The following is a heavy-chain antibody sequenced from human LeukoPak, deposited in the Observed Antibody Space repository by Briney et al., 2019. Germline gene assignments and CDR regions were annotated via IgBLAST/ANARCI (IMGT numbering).Heavy chain of an antibody. D-gene: IGHD6-13*01. CDR3: AKVLAASGTDY. CDR1: GFTFSSYG. Sequence: GGSLTLACAASGFTFSSYGMSWVRKAPGKGLEWVSGISGSGSSTYYADSVKGRFTISRDNSKNTLYLQMNSLRAEDTAVYHCAKVLAASGTDYWGQGTLVTVSS. CDR2: ISGSGSST. J-gene: IGHJ4*02. V-gene: IGHV3-23*01.